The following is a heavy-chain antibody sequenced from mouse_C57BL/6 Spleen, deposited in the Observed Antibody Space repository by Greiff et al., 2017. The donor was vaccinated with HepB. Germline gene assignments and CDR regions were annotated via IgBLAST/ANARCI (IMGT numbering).Heavy chain of an antibody. V-gene: IGHV1-82*01. CDR3: ARGSSDAMDY. CDR1: GYAFSSSW. J-gene: IGHJ4*01. D-gene: IGHD3-2*02. CDR2: IYPGDGDT. Sequence: QVQLQQSGPELVKPGASVKISCKASGYAFSSSWMNWVKQRPGKGLEWIGRIYPGDGDTNYNGKLKGKATLTADKSSSTAYMQLSSLTSEDSAVYFCARGSSDAMDYWGQGTSVTVSS.